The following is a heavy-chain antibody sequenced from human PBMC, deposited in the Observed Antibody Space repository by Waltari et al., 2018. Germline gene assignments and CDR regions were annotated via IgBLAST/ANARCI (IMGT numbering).Heavy chain of an antibody. Sequence: QITLKESGPTLVKPTQTLTLTCTFSGFSLSTSGVGVGWIRQPPGKALEWLALIYWDDDKRYSPSLKSRLTITKATSKHQVVLTMTNMDPVDTATYFCAHRGTGDAFDIWGQGTMVTVSS. V-gene: IGHV2-5*02. CDR1: GFSLSTSGVG. CDR2: IYWDDDK. J-gene: IGHJ3*02. D-gene: IGHD7-27*01. CDR3: AHRGTGDAFDI.